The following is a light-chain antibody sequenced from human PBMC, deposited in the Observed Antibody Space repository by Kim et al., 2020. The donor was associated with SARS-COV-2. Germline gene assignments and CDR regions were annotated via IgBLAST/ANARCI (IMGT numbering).Light chain of an antibody. CDR1: KLGDKY. CDR3: QSWDSSTVVV. CDR2: QDT. J-gene: IGLJ2*01. V-gene: IGLV3-1*01. Sequence: VSPGQTASITCSGDKLGDKYACWYQQKPGQSPVLVLYQDTKRPSGIPERFSGSNSGNTATLTISGTQAMDEADYYCQSWDSSTVVVFGGGTKVTVL.